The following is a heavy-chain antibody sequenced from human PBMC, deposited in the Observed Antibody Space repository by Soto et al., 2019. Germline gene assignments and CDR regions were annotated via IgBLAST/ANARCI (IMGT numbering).Heavy chain of an antibody. V-gene: IGHV4-39*01. CDR2: IYFGGSP. J-gene: IGHJ4*02. CDR1: GASISSGHYY. CDR3: VSWNWWSGPTEDY. D-gene: IGHD2-8*02. Sequence: QLQLQESGPGLVRPSETLCLTCAVSGASISSGHYYWGWIRQSPGKGLEWIGNIYFGGSPSYNPSLKSRVSISVDTSKNQVSVRLTSVTAADTAVYYCVSWNWWSGPTEDYWGQGTLVTVSS.